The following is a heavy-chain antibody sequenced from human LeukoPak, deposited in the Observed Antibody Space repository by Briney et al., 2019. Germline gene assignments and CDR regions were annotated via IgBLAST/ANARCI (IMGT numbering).Heavy chain of an antibody. CDR1: GFTFSSYE. V-gene: IGHV3-48*03. CDR3: ARSMFLAYCGGDCYSPPDY. CDR2: ISSSGSTI. J-gene: IGHJ4*02. D-gene: IGHD2-21*02. Sequence: GGSLRLSCAASGFTFSSYEMNWVRQAPGKGLEWVSYISSSGSTIYYADSVKGRFTISRDNAKNSLYLQVNSLRAEDTAVYYCARSMFLAYCGGDCYSPPDYWGQGTLVTVSS.